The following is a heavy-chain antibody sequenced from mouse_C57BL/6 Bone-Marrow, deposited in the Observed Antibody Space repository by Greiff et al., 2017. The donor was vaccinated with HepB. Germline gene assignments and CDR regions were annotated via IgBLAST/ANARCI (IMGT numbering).Heavy chain of an antibody. V-gene: IGHV6-3*01. J-gene: IGHJ2*01. D-gene: IGHD1-1*01. CDR2: IRLKSDNYAT. Sequence: EVQRVESGGGLVQPGGSMKLSCVASGFTFSNYWMNWVRQSPEKGLEWVAQIRLKSDNYATHYAESVKGRFTISRDDSKSSVYLQMNNLRAEDTGIYYCTGATTGYYFDYWGQGTTLTVSS. CDR3: TGATTGYYFDY. CDR1: GFTFSNYW.